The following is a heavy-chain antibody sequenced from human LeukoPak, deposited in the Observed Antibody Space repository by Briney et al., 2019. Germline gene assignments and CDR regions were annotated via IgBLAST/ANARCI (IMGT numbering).Heavy chain of an antibody. V-gene: IGHV4-30-2*01. CDR3: ASYNCGGDCYRYDYWYFDL. Sequence: SQTLALICAVSGGSISLGCYSWSSIRQPPGKGLERIGYNHYSGRTYYNPSLKSPVTISVDRSKSQFSLKLSSVTAADTAVYYCASYNCGGDCYRYDYWYFDLWGRGTLVTVSS. CDR1: GGSISLGCYS. D-gene: IGHD2-21*02. CDR2: NHYSGRT. J-gene: IGHJ2*01.